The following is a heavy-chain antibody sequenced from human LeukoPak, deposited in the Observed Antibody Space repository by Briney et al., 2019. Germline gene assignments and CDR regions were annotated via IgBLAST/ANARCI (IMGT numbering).Heavy chain of an antibody. V-gene: IGHV3-11*01. CDR3: ARGASRYYDSSGYDYFDY. J-gene: IGHJ4*02. D-gene: IGHD3-22*01. CDR2: ISSSGSTI. Sequence: PGGSLRLSCAASGFTFSDYYMSWIRQAPGKGLEWVSYISSSGSTIYYADSVKGRFTTSRDNAKNSLYLQMNSLRAEDTAVYYCARGASRYYDSSGYDYFDYWGQGTLVTVSS. CDR1: GFTFSDYY.